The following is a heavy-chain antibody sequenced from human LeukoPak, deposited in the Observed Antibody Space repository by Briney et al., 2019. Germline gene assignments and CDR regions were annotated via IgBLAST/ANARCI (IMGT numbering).Heavy chain of an antibody. Sequence: GGSLRLSCAASGFTFVDYDLHWVRQAPGKGLEWVAFIRSDGTNKNYPDSVRGRFTISRDNSKNTLYLQMNSLRAEDTAVYYCAKSTTVTTFGSFYYYMDVWGKGTTVTVSS. CDR3: AKSTTVTTFGSFYYYMDV. CDR2: IRSDGTNK. V-gene: IGHV3-30*02. J-gene: IGHJ6*03. D-gene: IGHD4-17*01. CDR1: GFTFVDYD.